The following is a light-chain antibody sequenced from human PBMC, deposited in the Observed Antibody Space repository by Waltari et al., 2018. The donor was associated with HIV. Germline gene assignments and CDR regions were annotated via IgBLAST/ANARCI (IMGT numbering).Light chain of an antibody. V-gene: IGKV1-16*01. Sequence: DIQMPQSPSSLSASVGDRVTITCRASHGISIYLAWFQKKQGIAPKSCIYASSNLQSGVPVSFSGIRSGTEFTLTITSLQPEDLATYYCQQYNAYPRTFGGGTRVEIK. CDR2: ASS. CDR1: HGISIY. CDR3: QQYNAYPRT. J-gene: IGKJ4*01.